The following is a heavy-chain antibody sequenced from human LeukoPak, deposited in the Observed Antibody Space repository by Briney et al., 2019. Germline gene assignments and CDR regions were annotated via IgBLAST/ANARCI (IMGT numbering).Heavy chain of an antibody. CDR2: IYGGGST. D-gene: IGHD2-2*01. Sequence: GGSLRLSCAASGFTVSSSYMSWVRQAPGKGLEWVSVIYGGGSTYYGDSVKGRFTISRDNSKNTLYLQMNSLRVEDTAVYYCARRYSTSWTLDPWGQGTLVTVSS. J-gene: IGHJ5*02. V-gene: IGHV3-66*01. CDR3: ARRYSTSWTLDP. CDR1: GFTVSSSY.